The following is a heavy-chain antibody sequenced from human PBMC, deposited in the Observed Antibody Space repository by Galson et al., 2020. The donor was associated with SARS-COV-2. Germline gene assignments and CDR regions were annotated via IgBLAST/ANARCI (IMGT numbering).Heavy chain of an antibody. CDR2: ISYDGSNK. D-gene: IGHD3-22*01. J-gene: IGHJ4*02. V-gene: IGHV3-30*03. CDR1: GFTFSSYG. Sequence: GESLKISCAASGFTFSSYGMHWVRQAPGKGLEWVAVISYDGSNKYYADSVKGQFTISRDNSKNTLYLQMNSLRAEDTAVYYCARGLQDSSGYYAWRIDYWGQGTLVTVSS. CDR3: ARGLQDSSGYYAWRIDY.